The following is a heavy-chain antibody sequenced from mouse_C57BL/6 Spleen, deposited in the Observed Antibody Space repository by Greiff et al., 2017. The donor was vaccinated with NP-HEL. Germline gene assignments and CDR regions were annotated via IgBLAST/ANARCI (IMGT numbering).Heavy chain of an antibody. V-gene: IGHV1-80*01. D-gene: IGHD4-1*01. CDR1: GYAFSSYW. J-gene: IGHJ2*01. CDR2: IYPGDGDT. CDR3: AREELGQDFDY. Sequence: VQLQQSGAELVKPGASVKISCKASGYAFSSYWMNWVKQRPGKGLEWIGQIYPGDGDTNYNGKFKGKATLTADKSSSTAYMQLSSLTSEDSAVYFCAREELGQDFDYWGQGTTLTVSS.